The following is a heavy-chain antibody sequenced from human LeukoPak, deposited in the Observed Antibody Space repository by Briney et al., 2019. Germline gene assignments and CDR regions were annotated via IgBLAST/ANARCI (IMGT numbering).Heavy chain of an antibody. D-gene: IGHD6-13*01. V-gene: IGHV3-66*01. Sequence: GGSLRLSCAASGFTVSTNYMSWVRQAPGKGLEWVSVIYSGGSTYYADSVKGRFTISRDNSKNTLYLQMNSLRAEDTAVYYCARASIAAAGYYFDYWGQGTLVTVSS. CDR1: GFTVSTNY. CDR2: IYSGGST. J-gene: IGHJ4*02. CDR3: ARASIAAAGYYFDY.